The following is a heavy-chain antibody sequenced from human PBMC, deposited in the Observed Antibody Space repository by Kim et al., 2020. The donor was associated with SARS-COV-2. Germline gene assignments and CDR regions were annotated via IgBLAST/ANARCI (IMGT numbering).Heavy chain of an antibody. CDR3: ARKGIAVAGTGYNY. J-gene: IGHJ4*02. D-gene: IGHD6-19*01. V-gene: IGHV1-2*02. Sequence: YAQKFQGRVTMTRDTSSSTAYMELSRLRSDDTAVYYCARKGIAVAGTGYNYWGQGTLVTVSS.